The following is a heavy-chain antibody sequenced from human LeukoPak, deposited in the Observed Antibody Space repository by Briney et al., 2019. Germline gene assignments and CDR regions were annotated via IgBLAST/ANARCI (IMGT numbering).Heavy chain of an antibody. CDR3: ARVKGLWFGELLGAFDY. CDR2: IRFDGSNK. CDR1: GFTFSSYD. J-gene: IGHJ4*02. Sequence: GGSLRLSCAASGFTFSSYDMHWVRQAPGKGLEWVAFIRFDGSNKYYADSVKGRFTISRDNSKNTLYLQMNSLRAEDTAVYYCARVKGLWFGELLGAFDYWGQGTLVTVSS. V-gene: IGHV3-30*02. D-gene: IGHD3-10*01.